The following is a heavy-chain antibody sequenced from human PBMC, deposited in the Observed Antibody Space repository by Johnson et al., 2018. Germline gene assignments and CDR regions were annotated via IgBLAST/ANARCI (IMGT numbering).Heavy chain of an antibody. CDR1: GFTFSNAW. CDR2: IRSKAYGGTT. D-gene: IGHD2-15*01. Sequence: VQLVQSGGGLVKPGGSLRLSCAASGFTFSNAWMNWVRPAPGKGLEWVGFIRSKAYGGTTEYAASVKGRFTISRDDSKSIAYLQMNSLKTEDTAVYYCEGGDAFDIWGQGTMVTVSS. V-gene: IGHV3-49*04. CDR3: EGGDAFDI. J-gene: IGHJ3*02.